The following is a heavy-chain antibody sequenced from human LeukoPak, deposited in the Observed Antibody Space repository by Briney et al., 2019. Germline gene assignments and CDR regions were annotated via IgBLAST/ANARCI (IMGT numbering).Heavy chain of an antibody. CDR3: ARGFRTYYYDSSGYLPVYYFDY. Sequence: ASVKVSCKASGYTFTSYGISWVRQAPGQGLEWMGWISAYNGNTNYAQKLQGRVTMTTDTSTSTAYMELRSLRSDDTAVYYCARGFRTYYYDSSGYLPVYYFDYWGQGTLVTVSS. CDR1: GYTFTSYG. CDR2: ISAYNGNT. V-gene: IGHV1-18*01. D-gene: IGHD3-22*01. J-gene: IGHJ4*02.